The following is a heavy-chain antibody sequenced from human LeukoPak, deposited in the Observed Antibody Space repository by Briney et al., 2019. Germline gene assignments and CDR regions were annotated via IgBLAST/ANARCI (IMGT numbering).Heavy chain of an antibody. J-gene: IGHJ4*02. V-gene: IGHV4-59*08. D-gene: IGHD6-13*01. CDR1: GGSISSYY. CDR2: IYNSGST. CDR3: ARHGGSWTFDY. Sequence: SETLFHTCTVSGGSISSYYWSWIRQPPGKGLEWMGFIYNSGSTNNNPSLKSRLTISVDTSKNQFSLKLSSVTAADTAVYYCARHGGSWTFDYWGQGSLVTVSS.